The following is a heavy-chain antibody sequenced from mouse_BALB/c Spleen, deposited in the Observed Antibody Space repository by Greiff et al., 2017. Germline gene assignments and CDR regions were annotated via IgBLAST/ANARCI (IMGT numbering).Heavy chain of an antibody. CDR3: ASYYGSYYDIDY. CDR2: IAPGSGST. V-gene: IGHV1S41*01. Sequence: DLVKPGASVKLSCKASGYTFPSYWINWLKPRPGQGLEWIGRIAPGSGSTYYNEMFKGKATLTVDTSSNTAYIQLSSLSSEDSAVYFCASYYGSYYDIDYWGQGTTLTVSS. J-gene: IGHJ2*01. CDR1: GYTFPSYW. D-gene: IGHD1-1*01.